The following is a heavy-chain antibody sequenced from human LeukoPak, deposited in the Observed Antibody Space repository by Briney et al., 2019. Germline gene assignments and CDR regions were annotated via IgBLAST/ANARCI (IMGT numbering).Heavy chain of an antibody. D-gene: IGHD5-18*01. Sequence: GPLEISLRISGYRFPPGYWIGGVRQMPGRGLEWVGIIYPVDLNTRYSPSFQGEVTISVDKSISTAYLQWSSLKASDTAVYYCARQDGYGLYYFDYWGQGTLVTVSS. CDR3: ARQDGYGLYYFDY. CDR1: GYRFPPGYW. J-gene: IGHJ4*02. CDR2: IYPVDLNT. V-gene: IGHV5-51*01.